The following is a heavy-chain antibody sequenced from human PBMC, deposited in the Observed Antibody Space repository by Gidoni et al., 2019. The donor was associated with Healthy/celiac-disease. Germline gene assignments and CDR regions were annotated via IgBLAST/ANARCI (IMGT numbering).Heavy chain of an antibody. Sequence: EGQLLESGGGLGQAGGSLRRSCAASGFTFSSYAMSWVRQAPGKGLEWVSAISGSGGSTYYADSVKGRFTISRDNSKNTLYLQMNSLRAEDTAVYYCAKVDDILTGYNYWGQGTLVTVSS. D-gene: IGHD3-9*01. CDR2: ISGSGGST. J-gene: IGHJ4*02. CDR1: GFTFSSYA. CDR3: AKVDDILTGYNY. V-gene: IGHV3-23*01.